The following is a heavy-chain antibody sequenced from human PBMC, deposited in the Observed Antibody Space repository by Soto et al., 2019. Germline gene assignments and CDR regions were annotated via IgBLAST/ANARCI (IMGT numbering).Heavy chain of an antibody. CDR1: GFTFSSYA. CDR3: SKALVELSPEIYYY. J-gene: IGHJ4*02. Sequence: QVQLVESGGGVVQPGRSLRLSCAASGFTFSSYAMHWVRQAPGKGLEWVAVISYDGSDKYYADSVKGRFTISRDNAKNKLTLQMNSLRSDDTAVAYCSKALVELSPEIYYYWCQGTLSTVSS. CDR2: ISYDGSDK. V-gene: IGHV3-30*18. D-gene: IGHD3-16*02.